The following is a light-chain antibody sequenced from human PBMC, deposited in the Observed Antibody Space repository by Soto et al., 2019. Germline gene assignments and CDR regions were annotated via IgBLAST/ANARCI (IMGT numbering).Light chain of an antibody. CDR3: QQSYSTPIT. V-gene: IGKV1-39*01. J-gene: IGKJ5*01. CDR1: QSVSGW. Sequence: DIQMTQSPSSLSASVGDRVTITCRASQSVSGWLAWYQQKPGEAPKLLIYDASSLQSGVPSRFSGSGSGTDFTLTISSLQPEDFATYYCQQSYSTPITFGQGTRLEIK. CDR2: DAS.